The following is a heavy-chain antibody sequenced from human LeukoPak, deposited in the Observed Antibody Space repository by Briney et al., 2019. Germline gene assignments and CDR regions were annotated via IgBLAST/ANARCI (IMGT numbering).Heavy chain of an antibody. CDR3: AREGSYDFWSGYSEFDY. CDR2: ISGSGGST. Sequence: GGSLRLSCAASGFTFSSYAMSWVRQAPGKGLEWVSAISGSGGSTYYADSVKGRFTISRDNSKNTLYLQMNSLRAEDTAVYYCAREGSYDFWSGYSEFDYWGQGTLVTVSS. D-gene: IGHD3-3*01. CDR1: GFTFSSYA. V-gene: IGHV3-23*01. J-gene: IGHJ4*02.